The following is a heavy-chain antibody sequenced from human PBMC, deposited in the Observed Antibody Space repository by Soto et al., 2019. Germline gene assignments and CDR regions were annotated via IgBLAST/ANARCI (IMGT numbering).Heavy chain of an antibody. J-gene: IGHJ4*02. V-gene: IGHV3-30*18. D-gene: IGHD1-1*01. CDR2: TSYDGNNE. Sequence: GGSLRLSCAASGFTFSSYAMHWVRQAPGKGLEWVALTSYDGNNEYYTDSVKGRFTISRYNSKNTLFLQMNSPRPEDTAVYYCAKDKGVFNWATSYFDYWGQGALVTVSS. CDR1: GFTFSSYA. CDR3: AKDKGVFNWATSYFDY.